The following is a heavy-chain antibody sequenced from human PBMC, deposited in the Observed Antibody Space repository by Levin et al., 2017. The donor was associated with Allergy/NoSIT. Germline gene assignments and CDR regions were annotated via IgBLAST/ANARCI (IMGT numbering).Heavy chain of an antibody. J-gene: IGHJ4*02. V-gene: IGHV3-74*01. CDR3: ARGYRDY. CDR1: GFTFSSYW. Sequence: GGSLRLSCEASGFTFSSYWMHWVRQAPGRGLAWVSRINGDGITTHYADSVKGRFTISRDNAKNTLYLQMDSLRAEDTAVYYCARGYRDYWGQGTLVTVSS. CDR2: INGDGITT. D-gene: IGHD5-12*01.